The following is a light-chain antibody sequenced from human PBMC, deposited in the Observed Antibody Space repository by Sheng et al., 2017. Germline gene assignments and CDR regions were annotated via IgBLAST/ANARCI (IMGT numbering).Light chain of an antibody. CDR3: QAWDSSTVI. J-gene: IGLJ2*01. CDR1: KLGDKF. CDR2: EDT. Sequence: SYELTQPPSASVSPGQTVTITCSGDKLGDKFACWYQQKPGQSPVLVIYEDTKRSSGIPDRFSGSNSGNTSTLTISGTQAIDEADYYCQAWDSSTVIFGGGTKLTVL. V-gene: IGLV3-1*01.